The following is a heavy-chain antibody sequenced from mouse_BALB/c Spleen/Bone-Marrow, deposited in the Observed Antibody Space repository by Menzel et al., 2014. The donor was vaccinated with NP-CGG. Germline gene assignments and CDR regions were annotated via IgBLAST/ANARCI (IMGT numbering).Heavy chain of an antibody. J-gene: IGHJ1*01. CDR2: IHPNSGNT. D-gene: IGHD2-13*01. CDR3: AREKIYGDYLWYFDV. CDR1: GYTFTSSW. V-gene: IGHV1S130*01. Sequence: QVQLQQSGSVLVRPGASVKLSCKASGYTFTSSWMHWAKQRPGQGLEWIGEIHPNSGNTNYNEKFKGKATLTVDTSSSTAYAYLSSLTSEDSAVYYCAREKIYGDYLWYFDVWGAGTTVTVSS.